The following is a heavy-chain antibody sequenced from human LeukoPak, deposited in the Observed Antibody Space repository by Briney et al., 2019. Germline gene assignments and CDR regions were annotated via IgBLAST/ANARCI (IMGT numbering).Heavy chain of an antibody. D-gene: IGHD3-10*01. CDR3: ARERWYYGSGSYYNSNWFDP. J-gene: IGHJ5*02. V-gene: IGHV4-34*01. CDR1: GGSFSGYY. Sequence: SETLSLTCAVYGGSFSGYYWSWIRQPPGKGLEWIGEINHSGSTNYNPSLKSRVTISVDTSKNQFSLKLSSVTAADTAVYYCARERWYYGSGSYYNSNWFDPWGQGTLVTVSS. CDR2: INHSGST.